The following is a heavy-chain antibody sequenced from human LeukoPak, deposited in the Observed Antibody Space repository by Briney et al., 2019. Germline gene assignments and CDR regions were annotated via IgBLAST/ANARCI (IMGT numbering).Heavy chain of an antibody. V-gene: IGHV1-2*02. J-gene: IGHJ4*01. D-gene: IGHD5-24*01. CDR3: ARDPRDGYNCPFDY. Sequence: ASLKASCDASRYTFTDYYIHWVRQAPGQGREWMGWIDLKTGDTNSAQNFQGRVTMTRDTSIGTAYMELSRLRSDDTAVYYCARDPRDGYNCPFDYWGQGTLVTVSS. CDR1: RYTFTDYY. CDR2: IDLKTGDT.